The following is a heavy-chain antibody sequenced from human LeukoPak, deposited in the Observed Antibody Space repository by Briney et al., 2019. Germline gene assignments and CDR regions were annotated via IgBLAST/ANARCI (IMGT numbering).Heavy chain of an antibody. J-gene: IGHJ5*02. CDR1: GYTFTSYN. CDR2: INTYSGKT. V-gene: IGHV1-18*01. D-gene: IGHD3-16*01. CDR3: ARVSPHRKMSYGNQNWFDT. Sequence: ASVKVSCKASGYTFTSYNINWVRQAPGQGLEWMGWINTYSGKTRFAQKFQGRVTMTTDTSTSTAHMELRSLRSDDTAVYYCARVSPHRKMSYGNQNWFDTWGQGTLVTVSS.